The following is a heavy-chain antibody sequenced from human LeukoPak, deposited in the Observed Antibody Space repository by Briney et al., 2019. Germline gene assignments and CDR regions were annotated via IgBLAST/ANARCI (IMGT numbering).Heavy chain of an antibody. CDR2: IKNDGSRT. J-gene: IGHJ4*02. CDR1: GFTFDDYG. V-gene: IGHV3-74*01. Sequence: GGSLRLSCAVSGFTFDDYGMTWVRQASGKGLEWDSCIKNDGSRTSYADSVKGRFTISRDNAKNTLYLQMNSLRAEDTAVYYCAKGIMIVVVKPLDYFDYWGQGTLVTVSS. CDR3: AKGIMIVVVKPLDYFDY. D-gene: IGHD3-22*01.